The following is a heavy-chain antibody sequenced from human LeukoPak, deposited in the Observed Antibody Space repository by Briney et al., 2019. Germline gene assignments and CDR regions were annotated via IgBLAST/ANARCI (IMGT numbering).Heavy chain of an antibody. V-gene: IGHV1-69*13. CDR1: GGTFSSYA. CDR3: AREKYSGYDSLCFDY. J-gene: IGHJ4*02. Sequence: ASVKVSCKASGGTFSSYAISWVRQAPGPGLEWMGGIIPIFGTANYAQKFQGRVTITADESTSTAYMELSSLRSEDTAVYYCAREKYSGYDSLCFDYWGQGTLVTVSS. CDR2: IIPIFGTA. D-gene: IGHD5-12*01.